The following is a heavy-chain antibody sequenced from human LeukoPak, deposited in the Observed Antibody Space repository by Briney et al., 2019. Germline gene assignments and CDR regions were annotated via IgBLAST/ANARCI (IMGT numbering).Heavy chain of an antibody. J-gene: IGHJ5*02. Sequence: SETLSLTCSVSGYSISSGYYWGWIRQPPGKGLEWIGRIYHSGSTHYNPSLKSRVTISVDTSKNQLSLNLSSVTAADMAVYYCARDPSRYLDLNWFDPWGQGTLVTVSS. D-gene: IGHD3-9*01. CDR3: ARDPSRYLDLNWFDP. CDR1: GYSISSGYY. V-gene: IGHV4-38-2*02. CDR2: IYHSGST.